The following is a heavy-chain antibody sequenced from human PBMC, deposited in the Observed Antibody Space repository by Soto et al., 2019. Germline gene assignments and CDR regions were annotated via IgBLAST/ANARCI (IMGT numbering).Heavy chain of an antibody. Sequence: TLSLTCTVSGGSISSGGYYWSWIRQHPGKGLERIGYIYYSGSTNYNPSLKSRVTISVDTSKNQFSLKLSSVTAADTAVYYCARARPGQKYYYYYGMDVWGQGTTVTVSS. J-gene: IGHJ6*02. CDR2: IYYSGST. V-gene: IGHV4-31*03. D-gene: IGHD6-6*01. CDR3: ARARPGQKYYYYYGMDV. CDR1: GGSISSGGYY.